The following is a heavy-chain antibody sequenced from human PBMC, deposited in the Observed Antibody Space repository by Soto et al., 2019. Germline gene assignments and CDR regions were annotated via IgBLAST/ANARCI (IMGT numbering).Heavy chain of an antibody. V-gene: IGHV4-31*03. Sequence: QVQLQESGPGLVKPSQTLSLTCTVSGGSISSGGYYWSWIRQHPGKGLEWIGYIYYSGSTYYNPSLKGRVTISVDTSKNQFSLKLSSVTAADTAVYYCARAPGYGDYAGWCFDLWGRGTLVTVSS. CDR3: ARAPGYGDYAGWCFDL. CDR2: IYYSGST. J-gene: IGHJ2*01. CDR1: GGSISSGGYY. D-gene: IGHD4-17*01.